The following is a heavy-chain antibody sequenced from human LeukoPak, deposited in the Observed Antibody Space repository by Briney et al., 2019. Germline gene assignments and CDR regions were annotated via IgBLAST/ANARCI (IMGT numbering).Heavy chain of an antibody. CDR2: ISGSGGST. V-gene: IGHV3-23*01. CDR3: AKGEIQLWLGY. Sequence: TGGSLRLSCAASGFTFSSYAMSWVRQAPGKGLEWVSAISGSGGSTYYADSVKGRFTISKDNSKNTLYLQMNSLRAEDTAVYYCAKGEIQLWLGYWGQGTLVTVSS. D-gene: IGHD5-18*01. CDR1: GFTFSSYA. J-gene: IGHJ4*02.